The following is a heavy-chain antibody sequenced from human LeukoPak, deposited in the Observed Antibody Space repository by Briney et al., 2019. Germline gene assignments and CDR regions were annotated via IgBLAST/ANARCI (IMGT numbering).Heavy chain of an antibody. D-gene: IGHD3-22*01. CDR2: IYYGGST. J-gene: IGHJ4*02. CDR1: GGSIGSYY. CDR3: ARSGYYYDSSGYFLR. Sequence: SETLSLTCTVSGGSIGSYYWSWIRQPPGKGLEWIGYIYYGGSTNYNPSLKSRVTISVDTSKNQFSLKLSSVTAADTAVYYCARSGYYYDSSGYFLRWGQGTLVTVSS. V-gene: IGHV4-59*01.